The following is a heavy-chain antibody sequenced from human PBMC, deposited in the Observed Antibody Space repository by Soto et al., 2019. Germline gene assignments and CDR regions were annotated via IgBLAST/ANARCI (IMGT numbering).Heavy chain of an antibody. CDR1: GGSVSSGSYY. CDR2: IYYSGST. J-gene: IGHJ4*02. D-gene: IGHD1-20*01. Sequence: SETLSLTCTVSGGSVSSGSYYWSWIRQPPGKGLEWIGYIYYSGSTNYNPSLKSRVTISVDTSKNQFSLKLSSVTAADTAVYYCARDVDNWNYFDYWGQGILVTVSS. CDR3: ARDVDNWNYFDY. V-gene: IGHV4-61*01.